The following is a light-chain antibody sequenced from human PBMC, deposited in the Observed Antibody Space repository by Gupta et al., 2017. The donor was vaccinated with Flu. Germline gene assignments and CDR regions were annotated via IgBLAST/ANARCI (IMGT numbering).Light chain of an antibody. CDR2: SAS. V-gene: IGKV3-20*01. Sequence: EVDLTQSPGTLSLSPGERVSLSCRASQSLSNSYLAWYQHKSGQAPRLLIHSASRRATGVPDRFSGHESGTDFTLTIARLEPEDFAVYYCQQYGGSPWTFGQGTKVEIK. J-gene: IGKJ1*01. CDR3: QQYGGSPWT. CDR1: QSLSNSY.